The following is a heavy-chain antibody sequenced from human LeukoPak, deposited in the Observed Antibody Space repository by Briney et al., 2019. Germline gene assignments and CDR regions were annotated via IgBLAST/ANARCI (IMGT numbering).Heavy chain of an antibody. CDR1: GFTFSIFA. J-gene: IGHJ4*02. Sequence: TGGSLRLSCAASGFTFSIFAMSWVRQAPGKGLDWVSAISGSGDSTYYADSVKGRFTISRDNSKNTLYLQMNSLRAEDTAVYYCAKDSQSYGSGSYYPFDYWGQGTLVTVSS. CDR3: AKDSQSYGSGSYYPFDY. D-gene: IGHD3-10*01. CDR2: ISGSGDST. V-gene: IGHV3-23*01.